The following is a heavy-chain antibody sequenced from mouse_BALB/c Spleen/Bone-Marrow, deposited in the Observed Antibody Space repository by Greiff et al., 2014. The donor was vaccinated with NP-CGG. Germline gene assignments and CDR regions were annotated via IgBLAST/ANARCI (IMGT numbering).Heavy chain of an antibody. CDR2: IWAGGNT. Sequence: QVQLKQSGPGLVAPSQSLSITCTVSGFSFTSYGVHWVRQPPGKGLEWLGVIWAGGNTNYNSALMSRLSISKDNSKSQLFLKMNSLQTDDTAMYYCARVYLWYFDVWGAGTTVTVSS. J-gene: IGHJ1*01. D-gene: IGHD2-3*01. CDR1: GFSFTSYG. CDR3: ARVYLWYFDV. V-gene: IGHV2-9*02.